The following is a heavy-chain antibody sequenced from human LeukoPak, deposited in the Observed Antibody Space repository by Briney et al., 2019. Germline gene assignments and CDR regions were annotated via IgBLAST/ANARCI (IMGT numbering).Heavy chain of an antibody. J-gene: IGHJ4*02. CDR1: GGSISSYY. V-gene: IGHV4-59*08. D-gene: IGHD3-22*01. CDR2: IYYSGST. Sequence: KPSQTLSLTCTVSGGSISSYYWSWIRQPPRKGLEWIGYIYYSGSTNYNPSLKSRVTISVDTSKNQFSLKLSSVTAADTAVYYCARLVGVYDSSGASVLGFDYWGQGTLVTVSS. CDR3: ARLVGVYDSSGASVLGFDY.